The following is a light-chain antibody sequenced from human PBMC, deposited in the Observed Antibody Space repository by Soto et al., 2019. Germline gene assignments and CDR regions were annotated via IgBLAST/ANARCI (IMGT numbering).Light chain of an antibody. J-gene: IGKJ2*01. Sequence: DIVMTQSPLSLPVTPGEPASISCRSSQSLLHSNGYNYLDWYLQKPGQSPQLLIYLGSNRASGVPDRFSGSGSGTDFTLKISRVEAEDVGVYYCRHARTFGQGTKLEIK. V-gene: IGKV2-28*01. CDR3: RHART. CDR2: LGS. CDR1: QSLLHSNGYNY.